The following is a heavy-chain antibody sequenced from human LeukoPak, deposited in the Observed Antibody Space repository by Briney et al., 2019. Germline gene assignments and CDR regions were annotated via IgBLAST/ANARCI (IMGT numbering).Heavy chain of an antibody. V-gene: IGHV4-59*08. D-gene: IGHD2-2*01. CDR3: ARGEDIVVVPAAGVAAFDY. J-gene: IGHJ4*02. CDR1: GGSISSYY. Sequence: SETLSLTCTVSGGSISSYYWNWIRQPPGKGPEWIGSIFYSGSTNYNPSLKSRVTISVDTSKNQFSLKLSSVTAADTAVYYCARGEDIVVVPAAGVAAFDYWGQGTLVTVSS. CDR2: IFYSGST.